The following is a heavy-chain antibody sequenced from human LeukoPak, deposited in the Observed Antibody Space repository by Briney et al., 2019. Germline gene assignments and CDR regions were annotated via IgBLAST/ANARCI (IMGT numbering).Heavy chain of an antibody. CDR2: IYYSGST. J-gene: IGHJ5*02. CDR3: ARHRFSSGWFALLNYFDP. Sequence: SETLSLTCNVSGGSISSSSYSWGWIRQPPGKGLEWIGSIYYSGSTHYNPSLKSRVTISVDTSKNQLSLKVSSVTAADTAVYYCARHRFSSGWFALLNYFDPWGQGTLVTVSS. D-gene: IGHD6-19*01. V-gene: IGHV4-39*01. CDR1: GGSISSSSYS.